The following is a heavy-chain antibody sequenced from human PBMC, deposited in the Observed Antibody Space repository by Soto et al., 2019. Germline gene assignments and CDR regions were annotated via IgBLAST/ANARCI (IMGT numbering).Heavy chain of an antibody. CDR2: ISYDGSNK. CDR1: DFTFSSYG. J-gene: IGHJ4*02. D-gene: IGHD3-22*01. V-gene: IGHV3-30*18. CDR3: AKDTYYHDSSGYYVFDY. Sequence: QVQLVESGGGVGQPGRSLTLSCAASDFTFSSYGIHWVRQAPGKGLEWVAVISYDGSNKQYGDSVKGRFTMSRDNSKNTVHLQMNSLRVEDTAVYYCAKDTYYHDSSGYYVFDYWGQGTLVTVSS.